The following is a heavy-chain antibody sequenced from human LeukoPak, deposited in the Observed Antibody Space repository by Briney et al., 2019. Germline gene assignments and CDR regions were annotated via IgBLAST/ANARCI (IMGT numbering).Heavy chain of an antibody. D-gene: IGHD6-13*01. CDR3: TRGGLVVAAAAHYFDY. CDR1: GFTFRNYG. J-gene: IGHJ4*02. CDR2: IRSKAYGGTT. V-gene: IGHV3-49*04. Sequence: PGGSLRLSCAASGFTFRNYGMSWVRQAPGKGLEWVGFIRSKAYGGTTEYAASVKGRFTISRDDSKSIAYLQMNSLKTEDTAVYYCTRGGLVVAAAAHYFDYWGQGTLVTVSS.